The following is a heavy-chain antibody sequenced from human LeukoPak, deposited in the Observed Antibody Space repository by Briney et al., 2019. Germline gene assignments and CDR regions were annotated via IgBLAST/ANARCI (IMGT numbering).Heavy chain of an antibody. J-gene: IGHJ5*02. CDR2: IRYDGSNK. CDR3: ARGGYYDFWSGYYRGPYGWFDP. D-gene: IGHD3-3*01. V-gene: IGHV3-30*02. CDR1: GFTFSSYG. Sequence: GGSLRLSCAASGFTFSSYGMHWVRQAPGKGLEWVAFIRYDGSNKYYADSVKGRFTISRDNSKNTLYLQMNSLRAADTAVYYCARGGYYDFWSGYYRGPYGWFDPWGQGTLVTVSS.